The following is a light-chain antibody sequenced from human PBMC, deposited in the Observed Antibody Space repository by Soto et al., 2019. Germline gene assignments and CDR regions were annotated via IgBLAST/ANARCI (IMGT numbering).Light chain of an antibody. V-gene: IGKV3-11*01. CDR3: HQRSNSPQT. Sequence: EIVLTPSSATLSVSPGESTTLSCRESQSVCTYLSWYQQKPGQAPRLFIYDASNRATGIPARFSGSGSGTAFTLTISSLHPQDSAMYYCHQRSNSPQTFGQGTKLEI. CDR2: DAS. J-gene: IGKJ2*01. CDR1: QSVCTY.